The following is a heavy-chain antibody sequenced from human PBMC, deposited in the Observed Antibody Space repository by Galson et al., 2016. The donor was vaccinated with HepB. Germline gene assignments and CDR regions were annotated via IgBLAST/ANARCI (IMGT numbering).Heavy chain of an antibody. V-gene: IGHV4-61*02. D-gene: IGHD3-10*01. CDR1: GGSISSGNYY. CDR2: IYTSGST. CDR3: ARAGGSGSPSYYFDY. Sequence: TLSLTCTVSGGSISSGNYYWSWIRQPAGKGLEWIGRIYTSGSTNYNPSLKSRVTMSVDTSKNQFSLNLSSVTAADTAEYYCARAGGSGSPSYYFDYWGRGTLVTVSS. J-gene: IGHJ4*02.